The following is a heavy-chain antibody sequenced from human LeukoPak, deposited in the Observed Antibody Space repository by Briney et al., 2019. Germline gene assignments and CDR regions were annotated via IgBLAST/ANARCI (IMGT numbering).Heavy chain of an antibody. V-gene: IGHV4-34*01. CDR1: GGSFSGYY. D-gene: IGHD1-26*01. Sequence: SETLSLTCAVYGGSFSGYYWSWIRQPPGKGLEWIGEINHSGSTNYNPSLKSRVTISVDTSKNQFSLKLSSVTAADTAVYYCAREYSPDGMDVWGQGITVTVSS. J-gene: IGHJ6*02. CDR2: INHSGST. CDR3: AREYSPDGMDV.